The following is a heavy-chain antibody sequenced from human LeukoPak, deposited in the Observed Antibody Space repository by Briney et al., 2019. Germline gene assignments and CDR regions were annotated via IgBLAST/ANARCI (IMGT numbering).Heavy chain of an antibody. CDR3: ARDHRGSVLAAMGRSYYYYMDV. J-gene: IGHJ6*03. CDR1: GYTFTGYY. V-gene: IGHV1-46*01. Sequence: GTSVKVSCKASGYTFTGYYMHWVRQAPGQGLEWMGIINPSGGSTSYAQKFQGRVTMTRDTSTSTVYMELSSLGSEDTAVYYCARDHRGSVLAAMGRSYYYYMDVWGKGTTVTISS. D-gene: IGHD2-2*01. CDR2: INPSGGST.